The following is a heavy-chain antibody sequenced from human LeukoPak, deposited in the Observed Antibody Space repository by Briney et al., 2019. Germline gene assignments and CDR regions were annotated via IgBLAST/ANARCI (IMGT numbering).Heavy chain of an antibody. J-gene: IGHJ4*02. CDR3: ARGRWAASDY. V-gene: IGHV4-34*01. D-gene: IGHD2-15*01. CDR2: INHSGST. CDR1: GGSFSGYY. Sequence: SETLSLTCAVYGGSFSGYYWSWIRQPPGKGLEWIGEINHSGSTNYNPSPKRRVTISVDTSKNQSSLKLSSVTAADTAVYYCARGRWAASDYWGQGTLVTVSS.